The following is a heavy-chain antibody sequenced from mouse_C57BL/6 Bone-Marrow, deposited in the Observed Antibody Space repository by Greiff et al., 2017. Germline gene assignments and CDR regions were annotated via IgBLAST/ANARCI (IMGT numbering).Heavy chain of an antibody. Sequence: QVQLQQPGAELVKPGASVKLSCTASGYTFTSYWMHWVKQRPGQGLEWIGIIHPNSGSTNYNEKFKSKATLTVDKSSSTAYMQLSSLTSEDSAVYYCAREVNWGPFAYWGQGTLVTVSA. CDR3: AREVNWGPFAY. J-gene: IGHJ3*01. CDR2: IHPNSGST. D-gene: IGHD4-1*01. V-gene: IGHV1-64*01. CDR1: GYTFTSYW.